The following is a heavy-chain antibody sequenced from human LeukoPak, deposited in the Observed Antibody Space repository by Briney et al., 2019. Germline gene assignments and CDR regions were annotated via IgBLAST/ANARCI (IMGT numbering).Heavy chain of an antibody. Sequence: PSETLSLTCTVSGGSISSGSYYWSWIRQPAGKGLEWIGRIYTSGSTNYNPSLKGRVTISVDTSKNQFSLKLSSVTAADTAVYYCARGYNWFGPWGQGTLVTVSS. CDR1: GGSISSGSYY. CDR3: ARGYNWFGP. V-gene: IGHV4-61*02. CDR2: IYTSGST. J-gene: IGHJ5*02.